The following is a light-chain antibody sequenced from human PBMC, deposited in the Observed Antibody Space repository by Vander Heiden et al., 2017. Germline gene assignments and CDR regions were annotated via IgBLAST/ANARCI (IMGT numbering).Light chain of an antibody. CDR1: QSVHSSS. Sequence: EIVLTQSPGTLSLSPGESGTLSCRASQSVHSSSLAWYQHKPGQAPRLVIYAVSKRATGIPDRFTGSGSGTDFILTITRLEPEDVAVYYCQQFGGSPPITFGQGTRLEIK. CDR3: QQFGGSPPIT. V-gene: IGKV3-20*01. CDR2: AVS. J-gene: IGKJ5*01.